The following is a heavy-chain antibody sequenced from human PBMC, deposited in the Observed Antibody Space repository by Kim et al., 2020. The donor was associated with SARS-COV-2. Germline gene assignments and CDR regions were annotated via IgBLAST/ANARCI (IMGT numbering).Heavy chain of an antibody. CDR3: ARSGSYHPVDTTGYYYGMDV. V-gene: IGHV7-4-1*02. CDR1: GYTFTSYA. Sequence: ASVKVSCKASGYTFTSYAMNWVRQAPGQGLEWMGWINTNTGNPTYAQGFTGRFVFSLDTSVSTAYLQINSLKAEDTAVYYCARSGSYHPVDTTGYYYGMDVWGQGTTVTVSS. J-gene: IGHJ6*02. D-gene: IGHD1-26*01. CDR2: INTNTGNP.